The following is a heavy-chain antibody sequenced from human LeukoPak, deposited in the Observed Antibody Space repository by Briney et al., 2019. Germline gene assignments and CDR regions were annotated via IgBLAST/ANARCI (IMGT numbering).Heavy chain of an antibody. CDR2: IKQDGSEK. CDR3: ARDQVRN. Sequence: PGRSLRLSCAASGFTFSSYGMHWVRQAPGKGLEWVANIKQDGSEKYYVDSVKGRFTISRDNAKNSLYLQMNSLRAEDTAVYYCARDQVRNWGQGTLVTVSS. J-gene: IGHJ4*02. V-gene: IGHV3-7*01. CDR1: GFTFSSYG.